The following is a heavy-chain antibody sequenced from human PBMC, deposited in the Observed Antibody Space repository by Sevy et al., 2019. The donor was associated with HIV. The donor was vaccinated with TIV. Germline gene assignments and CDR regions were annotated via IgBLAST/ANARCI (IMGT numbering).Heavy chain of an antibody. J-gene: IGHJ5*02. Sequence: ASVKVSCKTSGYTFTSYGISWVRQAPGQGLEWMGWISAYNGNTNYAQKFQGRVTLTTDTSTSTAYMELRSLRSDDTAVYYCARDHPVHQHLGPRGQGTLVTVSS. CDR3: ARDHPVHQHLGP. CDR1: GYTFTSYG. CDR2: ISAYNGNT. D-gene: IGHD6-13*01. V-gene: IGHV1-18*04.